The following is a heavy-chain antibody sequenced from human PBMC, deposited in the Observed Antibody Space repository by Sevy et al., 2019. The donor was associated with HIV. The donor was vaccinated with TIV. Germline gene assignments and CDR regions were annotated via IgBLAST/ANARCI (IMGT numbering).Heavy chain of an antibody. D-gene: IGHD2-8*01. CDR3: AREGCTKPHDY. CDR1: GFTFSKYS. V-gene: IGHV3-23*01. J-gene: IGHJ4*02. Sequence: GGSLRLSCAASGFTFSKYSMSWVRQPPGKGLEWVSTLSFGCGEINYADSVKGRFTISRDNSKSSVYLQMNNLRPEDTTVYYCAREGCTKPHDYWGQGTLVTVSS. CDR2: LSFGCGEI.